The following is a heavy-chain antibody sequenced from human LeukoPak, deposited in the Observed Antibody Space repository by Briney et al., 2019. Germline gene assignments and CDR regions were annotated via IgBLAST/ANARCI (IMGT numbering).Heavy chain of an antibody. CDR1: GYTFTSNG. CDR3: AATVHYCSGGGCYNHYYGMDV. Sequence: ASVKVSCKASGYTFTSNGISWVRQAPGQGLEWMGWISTNNGDTKYGKKFQGRVIMTTDTSTSTTYMEVRSLRSDDTAVYYCAATVHYCSGGGCYNHYYGMDVWGRGTTVTVSS. V-gene: IGHV1-18*01. J-gene: IGHJ6*02. D-gene: IGHD2-15*01. CDR2: ISTNNGDT.